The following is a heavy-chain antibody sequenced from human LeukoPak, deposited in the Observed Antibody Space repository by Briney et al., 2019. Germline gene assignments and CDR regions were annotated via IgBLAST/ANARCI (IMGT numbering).Heavy chain of an antibody. CDR3: VRDWSGLNWFDP. D-gene: IGHD3-3*01. V-gene: IGHV4-59*01. Sequence: SETLSLTCTVSGGSISSYYWSWIRQPPGKGLEWIGYIDYSGSTNYNPSLKSRVTISLDTSNNQFSLKLSSVAAADTAVYYCVRDWSGLNWFDPWGQGTLVTVSS. CDR2: IDYSGST. CDR1: GGSISSYY. J-gene: IGHJ5*02.